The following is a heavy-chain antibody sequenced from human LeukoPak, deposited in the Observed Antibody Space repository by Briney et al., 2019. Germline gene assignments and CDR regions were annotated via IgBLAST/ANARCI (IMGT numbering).Heavy chain of an antibody. CDR1: GYTFTSYG. V-gene: IGHV1-18*01. CDR2: ICAYNGNT. J-gene: IGHJ4*02. CDR3: ARYSNSSGWYRSGGETSDY. D-gene: IGHD6-19*01. Sequence: VASVKVSCKASGYTFTSYGISWLRQAPGQELDWMGWICAYNGNTNYAQKLQGRVNMTTDTSTSTAYMELRSLRSDDTAVYYCARYSNSSGWYRSGGETSDYWGQGTLVTVSS.